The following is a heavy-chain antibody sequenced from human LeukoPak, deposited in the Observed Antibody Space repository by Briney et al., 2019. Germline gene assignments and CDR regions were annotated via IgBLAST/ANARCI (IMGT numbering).Heavy chain of an antibody. Sequence: GGSLRLSCAASGFTFSSYAMHWVRQAPGKGLEWVAVISYDGSNKYYADSVKGRFTISRDNSKNTLYLQMNSLRAEDTAVYYCAKDRSRFLAAAGPWGQGTLVTVSS. D-gene: IGHD6-13*01. CDR3: AKDRSRFLAAAGP. CDR1: GFTFSSYA. J-gene: IGHJ5*02. CDR2: ISYDGSNK. V-gene: IGHV3-30*04.